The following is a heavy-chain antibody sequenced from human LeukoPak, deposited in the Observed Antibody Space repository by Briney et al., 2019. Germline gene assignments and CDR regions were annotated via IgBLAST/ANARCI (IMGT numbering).Heavy chain of an antibody. CDR1: GGSVSSYC. D-gene: IGHD6-6*01. V-gene: IGHV4-59*02. J-gene: IGHJ3*02. CDR3: AREVRSSSSVAFDI. Sequence: PSETLSLTCSVPGGSVSSYCWSWIRQPPGKGLEWIGYIYYSGSTNYNPSLKSRVTISVDTSKNQFSQKLSSVTAADTAVYYCAREVRSSSSVAFDIWGQGTMVTVSS. CDR2: IYYSGST.